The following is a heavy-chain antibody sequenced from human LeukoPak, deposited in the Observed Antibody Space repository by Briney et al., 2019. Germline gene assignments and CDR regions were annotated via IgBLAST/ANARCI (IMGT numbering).Heavy chain of an antibody. CDR2: IYTSGST. CDR1: GGSISSGSYY. Sequence: SQTLFLTCTVSGGSISSGSYYWSWIRQPAGKGLEWIGRIYTSGSTNYNPSLKSRVTISVDTSKNQFSLKLSSVTAADTAVYYCARAYYSHYYYYYMDVWGKGTTVTVSS. V-gene: IGHV4-61*02. D-gene: IGHD2-21*01. J-gene: IGHJ6*03. CDR3: ARAYYSHYYYYYMDV.